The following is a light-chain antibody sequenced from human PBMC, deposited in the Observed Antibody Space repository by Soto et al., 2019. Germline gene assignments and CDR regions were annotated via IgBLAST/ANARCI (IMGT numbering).Light chain of an antibody. CDR3: AAWDDSLKGVV. Sequence: HFMLTQPPSASGTPGQRVIISCSGSRSNIGSNTVNWYQQVPRTAPKLLVYSNDQRPSGVPDRLSGSKSGTSASLAISGLQSEDEADYYCAAWDDSLKGVVFGGGTKVTVL. J-gene: IGLJ2*01. CDR1: RSNIGSNT. CDR2: SND. V-gene: IGLV1-44*01.